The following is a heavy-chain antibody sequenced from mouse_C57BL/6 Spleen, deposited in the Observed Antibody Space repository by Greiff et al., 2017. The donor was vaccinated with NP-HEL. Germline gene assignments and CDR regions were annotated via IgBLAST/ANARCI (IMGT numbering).Heavy chain of an antibody. CDR1: GYTFTSYW. V-gene: IGHV1-61*01. CDR2: IYPSDSET. CDR3: ARESFYYYGSSPYYFDY. D-gene: IGHD1-1*01. Sequence: QVQLKQPGAELVRPGSSVKLSCKASGYTFTSYWMDWVKQRPGQGLEWIGNIYPSDSETHYNQKFKDKATLTVDKSSSTAYMQLSSLTSEDSAVYYCARESFYYYGSSPYYFDYWGQGTTLTVSS. J-gene: IGHJ2*01.